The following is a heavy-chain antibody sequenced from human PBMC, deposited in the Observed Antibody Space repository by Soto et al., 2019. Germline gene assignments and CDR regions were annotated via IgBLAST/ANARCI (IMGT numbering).Heavy chain of an antibody. CDR2: VSFDGTNT. V-gene: IGHV3-30-3*01. Sequence: GQLVESGGGVVQPGESLRLSCVGSGFTFASFPIHWVRQAPGRGLEWLSLVSFDGTNTYSADSVRGRVSMSRDNSRDTSYLEIQHLRSDDTGIYYCAREALRSLDLLYGVFDVWGPGTMVTVSS. CDR3: AREALRSLDLLYGVFDV. D-gene: IGHD1-1*01. J-gene: IGHJ3*01. CDR1: GFTFASFP.